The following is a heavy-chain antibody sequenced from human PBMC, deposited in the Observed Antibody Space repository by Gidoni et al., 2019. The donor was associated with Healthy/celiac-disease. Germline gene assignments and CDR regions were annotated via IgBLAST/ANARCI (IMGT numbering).Heavy chain of an antibody. CDR1: GFSLSNARMG. D-gene: IGHD2-15*01. CDR3: ARGTYQPLLRRINWFDP. V-gene: IGHV2-26*01. CDR2: MFSNDEK. Sequence: QVTLKESGPVLVKPTETPTLTCTVAGFSLSNARMGVSWIRQPPGKALEWLAHMFSNDEKSYSTSLKSRLTISKDTSKSQVVLTITNMDPVDTATYYCARGTYQPLLRRINWFDPWGQGTLVTVSS. J-gene: IGHJ5*02.